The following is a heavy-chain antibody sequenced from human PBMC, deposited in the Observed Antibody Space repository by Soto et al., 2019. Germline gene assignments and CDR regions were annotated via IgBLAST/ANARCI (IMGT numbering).Heavy chain of an antibody. V-gene: IGHV4-59*01. CDR2: IYYSGST. CDR3: ARGYCSSTSCYEFDY. J-gene: IGHJ4*02. Sequence: PSDTLSLTCTVSGGSISSYYWSWIRQPPGKGLEWIGYIYYSGSTNYNPSLKSRVTISVDTSKKQFSLKLSSVTAADTAMYYCARGYCSSTSCYEFDYWGQGTLVTVSS. D-gene: IGHD2-2*01. CDR1: GGSISSYY.